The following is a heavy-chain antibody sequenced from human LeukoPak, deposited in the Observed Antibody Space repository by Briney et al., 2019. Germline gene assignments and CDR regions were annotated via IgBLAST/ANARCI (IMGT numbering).Heavy chain of an antibody. J-gene: IGHJ4*02. Sequence: PSETLSLTCTVSAGSISSTSHHWGWIRQSPGKGLEWIGSLFSGRTTYYNPSLDSRVTISVVTSKNQFSLQLNSVTAADTAVYYCVRRDGRGGATMGALDSWGQGSLVTVSS. V-gene: IGHV4-39*01. CDR2: LFSGRTT. CDR3: VRRDGRGGATMGALDS. D-gene: IGHD5-12*01. CDR1: AGSISSTSHH.